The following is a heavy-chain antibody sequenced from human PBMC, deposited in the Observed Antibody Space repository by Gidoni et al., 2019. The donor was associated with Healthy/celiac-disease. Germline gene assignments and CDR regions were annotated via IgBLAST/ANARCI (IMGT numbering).Heavy chain of an antibody. D-gene: IGHD6-19*01. CDR2: INHSGST. CDR3: ARGGRHSSGIDY. CDR1: GGSFSGYY. Sequence: QVQLQQWGAGLLKPSDTLSLTCAVYGGSFSGYYWSWIRQPPGKGLEWIGEINHSGSTNYNPSLKSRVTISVDTSKNQFSLKLSSVTAADTAVYYCARGGRHSSGIDYWGQGTLVTVSS. J-gene: IGHJ4*02. V-gene: IGHV4-34*01.